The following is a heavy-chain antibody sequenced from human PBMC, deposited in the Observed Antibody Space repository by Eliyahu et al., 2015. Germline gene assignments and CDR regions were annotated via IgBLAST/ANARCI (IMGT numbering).Heavy chain of an antibody. Sequence: QVQLVESGGGVVXPGXSLRLXXAVSGFTFSDYAMQWVRQAPGEGLEWVAVISYDGSNKYYADSVKDRFTISRDDSKKTLYLQTNSLRFEDTGVYYCARGWPPDHWGQGSLVSVSS. CDR1: GFTFSDYA. D-gene: IGHD2-15*01. CDR2: ISYDGSNK. CDR3: ARGWPPDH. J-gene: IGHJ4*02. V-gene: IGHV3-30*01.